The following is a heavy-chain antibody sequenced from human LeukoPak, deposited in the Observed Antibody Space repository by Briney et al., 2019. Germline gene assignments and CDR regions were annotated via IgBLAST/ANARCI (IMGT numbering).Heavy chain of an antibody. D-gene: IGHD1-26*01. J-gene: IGHJ4*02. V-gene: IGHV3-21*01. CDR2: ISGSSSYM. Sequence: PGGSLRLSCAASGFTFSSYSMNWVRQAPGKGLEWVSSISGSSSYMYYADSVKGRFTISRDNSKNTLYLQMNSLRAEDTAVYYCAKDLNTVGATAPDYWGQGTLVTVSS. CDR1: GFTFSSYS. CDR3: AKDLNTVGATAPDY.